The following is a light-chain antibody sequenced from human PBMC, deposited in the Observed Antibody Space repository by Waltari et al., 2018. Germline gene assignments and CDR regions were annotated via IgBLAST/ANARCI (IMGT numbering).Light chain of an antibody. CDR3: QQYGSSPYT. V-gene: IGKV3-20*01. Sequence: EIVLTQSQGTLSLSQGERATLSCRASQSVSSSYLAWYQQKPGQAPRLLIYGASSRATGIPDRFSGSGSGTDFTLTISRLEPEDFAMYYCQQYGSSPYTFGQGTKLEIK. CDR2: GAS. J-gene: IGKJ2*01. CDR1: QSVSSSY.